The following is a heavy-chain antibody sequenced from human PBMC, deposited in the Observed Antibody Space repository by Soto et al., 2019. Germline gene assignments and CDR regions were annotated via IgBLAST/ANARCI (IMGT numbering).Heavy chain of an antibody. CDR2: INAGNGNT. J-gene: IGHJ4*02. Sequence: QVQLVQSGAEVKKPGASVKVSCKASGYTFTSYAMHWVRQAPGQRLEWMGWINAGNGNTKYSQKFQGRVTITRDTSASTAYMELRSVRSEDTAVYYCAREGRSSWYFDYWGQGTLVTVSS. V-gene: IGHV1-3*01. CDR1: GYTFTSYA. D-gene: IGHD6-13*01. CDR3: AREGRSSWYFDY.